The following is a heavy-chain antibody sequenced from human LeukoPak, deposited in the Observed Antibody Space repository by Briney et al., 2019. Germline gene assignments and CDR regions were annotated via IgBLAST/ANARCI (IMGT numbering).Heavy chain of an antibody. D-gene: IGHD2-15*01. CDR1: GYTFTGYY. V-gene: IGHV1-2*02. CDR2: INPNSGGT. Sequence: ASVKVSCKASGYTFTGYYMHWVRQAPGQGLEWMGLINPNSGGTNYAQKFQGRVTMTRDTSISTAYMELSRLRSDDTAVYYCARAYCSGGSCRSYYYYMDVWGKGTTVTVSS. CDR3: ARAYCSGGSCRSYYYYMDV. J-gene: IGHJ6*03.